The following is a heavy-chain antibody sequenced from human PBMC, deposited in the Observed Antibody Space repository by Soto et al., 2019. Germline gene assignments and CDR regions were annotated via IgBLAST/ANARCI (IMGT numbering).Heavy chain of an antibody. Sequence: SVKVSCKVSGYTLTELSMHWVRQAPGKGLEWMGGFDPEDGETIYAQKFQGRVTMTEDTSTDTAYMELSSLRSEDTAVYYCATDTIFGVVTPRPYYYYGMDVWGQGTTVTVSS. CDR1: GYTLTELS. D-gene: IGHD3-3*01. J-gene: IGHJ6*02. CDR2: FDPEDGET. V-gene: IGHV1-24*01. CDR3: ATDTIFGVVTPRPYYYYGMDV.